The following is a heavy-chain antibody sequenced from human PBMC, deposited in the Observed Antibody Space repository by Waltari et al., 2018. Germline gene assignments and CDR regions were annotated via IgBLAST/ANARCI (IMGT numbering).Heavy chain of an antibody. Sequence: QVQLHQWGAGLLTPSETLSLTCAAHGGYFSGSYCSCIRQSHGKGLVSIGEINYSGSTNYNPSLESRVIISVDTSKNQCFLNLTSVTTADTAVYYCARGKYYTDDNGYYQRAALDFWGQGALITVSS. CDR1: GGYFSGSY. D-gene: IGHD3-22*01. V-gene: IGHV4-34*01. CDR2: INYSGST. J-gene: IGHJ4*02. CDR3: ARGKYYTDDNGYYQRAALDF.